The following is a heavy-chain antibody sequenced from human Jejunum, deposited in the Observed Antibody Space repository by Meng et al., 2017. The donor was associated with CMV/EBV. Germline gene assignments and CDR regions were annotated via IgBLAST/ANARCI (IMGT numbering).Heavy chain of an antibody. D-gene: IGHD1-26*01. CDR1: GGSCRRYA. Sequence: KASGGSCRRYAIGWVRQAPGQGIEWMEGIIHIFGTANYAQKFQGRVTITTDESTSTAYMELSSLRSEDTAVYYCARGFRSYVDYFDYWGQGTLVTVSS. CDR2: IIHIFGTA. J-gene: IGHJ4*02. V-gene: IGHV1-69*05. CDR3: ARGFRSYVDYFDY.